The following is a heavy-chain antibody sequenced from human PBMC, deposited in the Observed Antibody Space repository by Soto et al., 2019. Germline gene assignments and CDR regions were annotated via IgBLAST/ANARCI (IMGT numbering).Heavy chain of an antibody. CDR1: GFTFSSYG. CDR2: IWYDGSNK. D-gene: IGHD4-17*01. V-gene: IGHV3-33*01. CDR3: ARGLSRGDYYYYYYGMDV. J-gene: IGHJ6*02. Sequence: QVQLVESGGGVVQPGRSLRLSCGASGFTFSSYGMHWVRQAPGKGLEWVAVIWYDGSNKYYADSVKGRFTISRDNSKNTLYLQMNSLRAEDTAVYYCARGLSRGDYYYYYYGMDVWGQGTTVTVSS.